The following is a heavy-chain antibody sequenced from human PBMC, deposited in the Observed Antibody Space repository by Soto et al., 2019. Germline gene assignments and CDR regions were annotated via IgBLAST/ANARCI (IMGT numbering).Heavy chain of an antibody. J-gene: IGHJ6*02. CDR2: IIPIFGTA. CDR3: ARDLQMWVSNYYYYGMDV. Sequence: GASVKVSCKVPGYILTELSMYWVRQAPGKGLEWMGGIIPIFGTANYAQKFQGRVTITADKSTSTAYMELSSLRSEDTAVYYCARDLQMWVSNYYYYGMDVWGQGTTVTVSS. CDR1: GYILTELS. V-gene: IGHV1-69*06. D-gene: IGHD1-26*01.